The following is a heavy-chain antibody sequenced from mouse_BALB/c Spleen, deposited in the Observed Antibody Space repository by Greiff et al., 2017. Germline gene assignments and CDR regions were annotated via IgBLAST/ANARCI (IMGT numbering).Heavy chain of an antibody. D-gene: IGHD1-2*01. Sequence: EVKLVESGGGLVKPGGSLKLSCAASGFTFSSYAMSWVRQTPEKRLEWVASISSGGSTYYPDSVKGRFTISRDNARNILYLQMSSLRSEDTAMYYCARSHYYGTWYFDVWGAGTTVTVSS. V-gene: IGHV5-6-5*01. J-gene: IGHJ1*01. CDR3: ARSHYYGTWYFDV. CDR1: GFTFSSYA. CDR2: ISSGGST.